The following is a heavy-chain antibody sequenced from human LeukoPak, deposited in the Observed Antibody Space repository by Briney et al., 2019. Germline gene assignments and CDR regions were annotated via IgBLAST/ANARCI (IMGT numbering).Heavy chain of an antibody. V-gene: IGHV4-38-2*01. CDR1: GYSISSGYF. Sequence: SETLSLTCAVSGYSISSGYFWGWIRQPPGKGLEWIGSIYHSGSTYYNPSLKSRVTISVDTSTNQFSLKLSSVTAADTAVYYCARASSSGWGFRDYWGQGTLVTVSS. CDR3: ARASSSGWGFRDY. D-gene: IGHD6-19*01. J-gene: IGHJ4*02. CDR2: IYHSGST.